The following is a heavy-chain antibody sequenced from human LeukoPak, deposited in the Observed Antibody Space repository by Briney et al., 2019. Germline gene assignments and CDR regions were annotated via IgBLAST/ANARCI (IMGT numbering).Heavy chain of an antibody. CDR2: VSTNGDVT. Sequence: GGSLRLSCVASGLTFNSHTMSWVRQAPGMGLEWVSVVSTNGDVTFYADSVKGRFTISRDNSKNTLFLQMNSLRAEDTAVYYCAKLSLSGRSQSADYWGQGTLVTVSS. CDR3: AKLSLSGRSQSADY. V-gene: IGHV3-23*01. J-gene: IGHJ4*02. CDR1: GLTFNSHT. D-gene: IGHD3-10*01.